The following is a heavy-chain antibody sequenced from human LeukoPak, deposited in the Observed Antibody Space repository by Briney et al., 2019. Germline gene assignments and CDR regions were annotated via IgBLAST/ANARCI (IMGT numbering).Heavy chain of an antibody. J-gene: IGHJ4*02. CDR2: ISSSSSYI. CDR3: ARHTVTTSVPFDY. Sequence: GGSLRLSCAASGFTFSSYSMNWVRQAPGKGLEWVSSISSSSSYIYYADSVKGRFTISRDNAKNSLYLQMNSLRAEDTAVYYCARHTVTTSVPFDYWGQGTLVTVSS. D-gene: IGHD4-17*01. V-gene: IGHV3-21*01. CDR1: GFTFSSYS.